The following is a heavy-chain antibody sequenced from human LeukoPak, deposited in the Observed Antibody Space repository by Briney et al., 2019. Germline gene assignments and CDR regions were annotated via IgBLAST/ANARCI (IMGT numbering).Heavy chain of an antibody. J-gene: IGHJ4*02. Sequence: SETLSLTCTVSGGSISSYYWSWIRQPAGKGLEWIGRIYTSGSTNYNPSLKSRVTMTVDTSKNQFSLKLSSVTAADTAVYYCARGYCGGGTCYRTFFDQWGQGTLVTVSS. CDR1: GGSISSYY. CDR3: ARGYCGGGTCYRTFFDQ. V-gene: IGHV4-4*07. D-gene: IGHD2-15*01. CDR2: IYTSGST.